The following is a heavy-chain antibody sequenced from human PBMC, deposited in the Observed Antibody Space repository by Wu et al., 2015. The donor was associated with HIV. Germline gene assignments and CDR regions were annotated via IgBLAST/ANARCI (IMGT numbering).Heavy chain of an antibody. CDR3: ARSDYGGNSRYYYYYMDV. V-gene: IGHV1-69*12. D-gene: IGHD4-23*01. CDR1: GGTFSSYA. J-gene: IGHJ6*03. CDR2: IIPIFGTA. Sequence: QVQLVQSGAEVKKPGSSVKVSCKASGGTFSSYAISWVRQAPGQGLEWMGGIIPIFGTANYAQKFQGRVTITADESTSTAYMELSSLRSEDTAVYYCARSDYGGNSRYYYYYMDVWGKGTTVTVSS.